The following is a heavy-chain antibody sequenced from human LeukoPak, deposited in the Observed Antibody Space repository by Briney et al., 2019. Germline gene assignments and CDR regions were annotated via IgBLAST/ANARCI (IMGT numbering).Heavy chain of an antibody. D-gene: IGHD4-17*01. CDR3: AKDPYNYGDYERFDY. V-gene: IGHV3-23*01. Sequence: PGGSLRLSCAASGFTFSSYAMSWVRQAPGKGLEWVSAISGGGGSTYYADSVKGRFTISRDNSKNTLYLQMNSLRAEDTAVYYCAKDPYNYGDYERFDYWGQGTLVTVSS. J-gene: IGHJ4*02. CDR2: ISGGGGST. CDR1: GFTFSSYA.